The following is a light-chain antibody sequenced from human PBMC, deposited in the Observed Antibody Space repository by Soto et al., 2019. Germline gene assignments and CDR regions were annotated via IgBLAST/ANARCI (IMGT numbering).Light chain of an antibody. V-gene: IGKV1-39*01. CDR3: QQSYSTPWT. CDR1: QSIISY. Sequence: DIQMTQSPSSLSACVGDRVTITCRASQSIISYLNWYQQKPGKTPNLLIYAASSLQSGVPSRFSGSGSGTDFTLTISSLQPEDFATYYCQQSYSTPWTFGQGTKVEIK. CDR2: AAS. J-gene: IGKJ1*01.